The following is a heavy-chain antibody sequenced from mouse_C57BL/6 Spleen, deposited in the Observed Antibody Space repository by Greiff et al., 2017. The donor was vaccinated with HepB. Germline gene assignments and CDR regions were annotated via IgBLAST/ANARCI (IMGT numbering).Heavy chain of an antibody. J-gene: IGHJ1*03. CDR3: ARFDYSSYWYFDV. CDR2: INPYNGDT. D-gene: IGHD2-4*01. Sequence: EVQLQQSGPELVKPGDSVKISCKASGYSFTGYFMNWVMQSHGKSLEWIGRINPYNGDTFYNQKFKGKATLTVDKSSSTAHMELRSLTSEDSAVYYCARFDYSSYWYFDVWGTGTTVTVSS. V-gene: IGHV1-20*01. CDR1: GYSFTGYF.